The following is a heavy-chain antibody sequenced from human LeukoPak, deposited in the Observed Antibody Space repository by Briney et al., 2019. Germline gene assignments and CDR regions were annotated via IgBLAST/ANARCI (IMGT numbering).Heavy chain of an antibody. CDR1: GDAIISSPYY. CDR3: ARGLAAAVHYYYYYMDV. V-gene: IGHV4-39*07. CDR2: ILSNGNT. D-gene: IGHD6-13*01. J-gene: IGHJ6*03. Sequence: SETLSLTCTVSGDAIISSPYYWGWIRQPPGKGLEWIGSILSNGNTHFNPSLKSRVTISVDTSKNQFSLKVTSVTAADTAVYYCARGLAAAVHYYYYYMDVWGKGTTVTVSS.